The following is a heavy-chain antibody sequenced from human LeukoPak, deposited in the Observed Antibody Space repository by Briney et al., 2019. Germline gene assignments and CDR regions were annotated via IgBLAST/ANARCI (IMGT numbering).Heavy chain of an antibody. V-gene: IGHV3-9*01. CDR2: ISWNSGSI. CDR1: GFIFNNYA. CDR3: VRSLRSADF. J-gene: IGHJ4*02. Sequence: PGGSLRLSCAGSGFIFNNYAMHWVRQPPGKGLEWVSGISWNSGSIDYADSVKGRFTISRDNAKNTLFLQMDSLRPEDTAVYYCVRSLRSADFWGQGTLVTVSS.